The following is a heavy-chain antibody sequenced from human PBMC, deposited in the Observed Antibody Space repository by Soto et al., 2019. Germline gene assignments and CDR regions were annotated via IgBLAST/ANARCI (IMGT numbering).Heavy chain of an antibody. D-gene: IGHD3-16*01. V-gene: IGHV4-39*01. CDR2: LYYNVGT. CDR1: GRKIVNSGDR. J-gene: IGHJ4*02. CDR3: ARLPSRHWVGY. Sequence: LCVTCSVAGRKIVNSGDRWSWIRQPPGRGLEWIGSLYYNVGTYYNPSLKSRVTISADTSANQFSLMVNSVTAADTAIYCCARLPSRHWVGYWGQGTLGTVSS.